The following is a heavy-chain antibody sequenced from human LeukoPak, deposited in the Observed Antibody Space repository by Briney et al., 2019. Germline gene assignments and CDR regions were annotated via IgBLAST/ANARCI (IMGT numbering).Heavy chain of an antibody. CDR2: IRSNGINT. J-gene: IGHJ5*02. CDR1: GFSLTTYG. D-gene: IGHD3-16*01. CDR3: AKDRPLKGGFDP. Sequence: PGGSLRLSCEVSGFSLTTYGMLWVRQAPGKGLEWVAFIRSNGINTYYGDSVKGRFTISRDISKSTLYLQMNSLTTDDTALDFCAKDRPLKGGFDPWGQGSLVIVSS. V-gene: IGHV3-30*02.